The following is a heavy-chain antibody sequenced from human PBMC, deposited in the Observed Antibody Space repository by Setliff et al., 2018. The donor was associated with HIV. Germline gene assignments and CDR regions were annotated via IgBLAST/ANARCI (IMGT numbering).Heavy chain of an antibody. CDR3: AREVLQYYYANNHKILDY. CDR1: GYSFTRYY. D-gene: IGHD3-10*01. Sequence: EASVKVSCKASGYSFTRYYMHWVRQAPGQGLEWMGWISAYNGNTNYAQKLQGRVTMTTDTSTSTAYMELRSLRSDDTAVYYCAREVLQYYYANNHKILDYWGQGTLVTVSS. V-gene: IGHV1-18*04. J-gene: IGHJ4*02. CDR2: ISAYNGNT.